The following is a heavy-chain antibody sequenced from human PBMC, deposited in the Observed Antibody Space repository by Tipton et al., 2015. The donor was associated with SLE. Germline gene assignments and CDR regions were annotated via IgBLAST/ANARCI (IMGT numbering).Heavy chain of an antibody. CDR1: GFTFSNYW. V-gene: IGHV3-74*01. D-gene: IGHD4-17*01. Sequence: SLRLSCAASGFTFSNYWMHWVRQAPGKGLMWVSRINNDGTRTTYADSVKGRFTISRDNTKNTLYLQMNSLRAADTAVYYCARAPTTVTTDYWGQGTLVIVSS. CDR2: INNDGTRT. CDR3: ARAPTTVTTDY. J-gene: IGHJ4*02.